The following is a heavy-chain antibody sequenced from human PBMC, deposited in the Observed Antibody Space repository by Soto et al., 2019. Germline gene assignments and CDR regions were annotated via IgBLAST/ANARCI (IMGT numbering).Heavy chain of an antibody. J-gene: IGHJ4*02. D-gene: IGHD3-22*01. V-gene: IGHV1-18*01. CDR1: GYTFSSYG. CDR3: ARDRYYDSSGYYGLDY. CDR2: ISAYNGNT. Sequence: ASVKVSCTTSGYTFSSYGISWVRQAPGQGLEWMGWISAYNGNTIYAQMLQDRVTMTTDTSTTTAYMELRSLRSDDTAVYYCARDRYYDSSGYYGLDYWGQGTQVTVSS.